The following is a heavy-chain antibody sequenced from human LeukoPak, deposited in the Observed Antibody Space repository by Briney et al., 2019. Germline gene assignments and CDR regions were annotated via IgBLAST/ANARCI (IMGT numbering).Heavy chain of an antibody. D-gene: IGHD3-10*01. CDR2: INRDGSTT. CDR1: GFTFSNYW. Sequence: GGSLRLSCAASGFTFSNYWVHWVRQAPGKGLVWVSRINRDGSTTKYADSVKGRFTVSRDNAKNTLNLQMNSMRAEDTAVYYCARDKKSGESSEIDYWGQGTLVTVSS. CDR3: ARDKKSGESSEIDY. J-gene: IGHJ4*02. V-gene: IGHV3-74*03.